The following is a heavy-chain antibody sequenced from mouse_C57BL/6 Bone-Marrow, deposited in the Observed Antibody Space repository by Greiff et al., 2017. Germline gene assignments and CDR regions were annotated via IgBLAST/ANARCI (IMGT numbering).Heavy chain of an antibody. J-gene: IGHJ4*01. D-gene: IGHD2-4*01. CDR3: ARGDDYDDGPYYAMDY. Sequence: EVQLVESGGGLVKPGGSLKLSCAASGFTFSSYAMSWVRQTPEKRLEWVATISDGGSYTYYPDNVKGRFTISRDNAKNNLYLQMSHLKSEDTAMYYCARGDDYDDGPYYAMDYWGQRTSVTVSS. CDR2: ISDGGSYT. V-gene: IGHV5-4*01. CDR1: GFTFSSYA.